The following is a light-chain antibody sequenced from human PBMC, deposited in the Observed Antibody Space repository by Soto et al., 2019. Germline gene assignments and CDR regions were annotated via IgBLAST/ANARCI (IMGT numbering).Light chain of an antibody. V-gene: IGKV3-20*01. CDR1: QSVSSNY. CDR2: AAS. Sequence: EIVLTQSPGTLYLSPGERATLSCRASQSVSSNYLAWYQQKRGQAARLLIYAASARATGIPDRFSGSGSGTDFTLTISRLEPEDFAVYFCQLYGSSPPRYTFGQGTKLEIK. CDR3: QLYGSSPPRYT. J-gene: IGKJ2*01.